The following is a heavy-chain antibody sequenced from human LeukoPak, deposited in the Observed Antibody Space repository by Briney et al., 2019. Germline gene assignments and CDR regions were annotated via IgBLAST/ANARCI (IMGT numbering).Heavy chain of an antibody. J-gene: IGHJ4*02. CDR3: ATTPDY. V-gene: IGHV3-53*01. CDR2: IYSDNT. D-gene: IGHD1-1*01. CDR1: GFTFSSNS. Sequence: GSLRLSCTVSGFTFSSNSMSWVRQAPGKGLEWVPFIYSDNTHYSDSVKGRFTISRDNSKNTLYLQMNSLRAEDTAVYYCATTPDYWGQGTLVTVSS.